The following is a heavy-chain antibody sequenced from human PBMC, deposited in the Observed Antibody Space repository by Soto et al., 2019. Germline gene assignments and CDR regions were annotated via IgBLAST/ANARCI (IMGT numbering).Heavy chain of an antibody. D-gene: IGHD3-22*01. V-gene: IGHV4-39*01. J-gene: IGHJ5*02. CDR2: MYSGGNT. Sequence: QLQLQESGPGLVKPSETLSLTCTVSGGSFSSSTYYWGWIRQPPGKGLEWIGSMYSGGNTYYNPYLKSRVTVSVDTSKNHCSLKLTSVTAADTAMYDCARQPYDSTGYYYGAWGQGTLVTVSS. CDR1: GGSFSSSTYY. CDR3: ARQPYDSTGYYYGA.